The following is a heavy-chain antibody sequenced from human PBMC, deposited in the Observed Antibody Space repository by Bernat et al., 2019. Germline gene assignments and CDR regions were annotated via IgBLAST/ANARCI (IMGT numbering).Heavy chain of an antibody. J-gene: IGHJ4*02. CDR3: ARDGVATIPYYFDY. CDR2: ISYDGSNK. V-gene: IGHV3-30*01. Sequence: QVQLVESGGGVVQPGRSLRLSCAASGFTFSCYAMHWVRQAPGKGLEWVAVISYDGSNKYYADSVKGRFTISRDNSKNTLYLQMNSLRAEDTAVYYCARDGVATIPYYFDYWGQGTLVTVSS. D-gene: IGHD5-12*01. CDR1: GFTFSCYA.